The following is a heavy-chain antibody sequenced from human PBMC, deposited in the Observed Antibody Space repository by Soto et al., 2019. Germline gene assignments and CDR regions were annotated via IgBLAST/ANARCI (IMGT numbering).Heavy chain of an antibody. V-gene: IGHV1-46*03. CDR1: GYSFTSYY. J-gene: IGHJ4*02. CDR3: PRASLDLWELSPSWGGFDY. D-gene: IGHD3-16*02. Sequence: QVQLVQSGAEVKKPGASVKVSCKASGYSFTSYYMHWVRQAPGQGLECMGIINPSGGSTSYAQKFQGRVTMTRDTSTSTVYMELSSLRSEVTAVYYCPRASLDLWELSPSWGGFDYWGQGTLGTVSS. CDR2: INPSGGST.